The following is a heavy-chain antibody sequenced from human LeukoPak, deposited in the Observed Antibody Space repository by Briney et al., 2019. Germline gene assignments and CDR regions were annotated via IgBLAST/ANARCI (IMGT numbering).Heavy chain of an antibody. CDR3: ARHFDN. Sequence: SETLSLTCTVSGDSIIPTSYDWGWIRQPPGKGLEWIGSISYGGSTDYNPSLKSRVTLSLDASKTQFSLRVSSVTAADTAVYYCARHFDNWGQGTLVTVSS. J-gene: IGHJ4*02. CDR1: GDSIIPTSYD. CDR2: ISYGGST. V-gene: IGHV4-39*01.